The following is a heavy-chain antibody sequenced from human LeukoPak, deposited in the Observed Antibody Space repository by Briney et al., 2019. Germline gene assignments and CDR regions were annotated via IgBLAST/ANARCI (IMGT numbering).Heavy chain of an antibody. CDR2: INWNGETI. V-gene: IGHV3-20*04. CDR3: AKEKGANWDPFDY. Sequence: GGSLRLSCATSGFTFDDFGMAWVRQVPGKGSEWVSGINWNGETIAYRDSVKGRFTISRDSARRSVYLQMNSLRDEDTALYYCAKEKGANWDPFDYWGRGTLVIVSS. D-gene: IGHD7-27*01. J-gene: IGHJ4*02. CDR1: GFTFDDFG.